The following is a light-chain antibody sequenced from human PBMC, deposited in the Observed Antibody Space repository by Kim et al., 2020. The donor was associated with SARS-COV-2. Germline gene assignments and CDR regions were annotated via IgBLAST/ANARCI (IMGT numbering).Light chain of an antibody. CDR1: SIRSYY. CDR2: GKN. Sequence: VALGQTVRITCQGHSIRSYYATWYQKKPREDPILVIYGKNNRSSVIPDRFSGSSSGKTASLTITGTQAGDEADYYCNSRDSNDNVVFGGGTQLTVL. J-gene: IGLJ2*01. CDR3: NSRDSNDNVV. V-gene: IGLV3-19*01.